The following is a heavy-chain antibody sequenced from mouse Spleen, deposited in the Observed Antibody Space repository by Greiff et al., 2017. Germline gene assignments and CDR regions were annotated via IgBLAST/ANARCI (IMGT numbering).Heavy chain of an antibody. CDR3: ARSYLYYAMDY. Sequence: VQLKQSGPGLVKPSQSLSLTCSVTGYSITSGYYWNWIRQFPGNKLEWMGYISYDGSNNYNPSLKNRISITRDTSKNQFFLKLNSVTTEDTATYYCARSYLYYAMDYWGQGTSVTVSS. J-gene: IGHJ4*01. V-gene: IGHV3-6*02. CDR2: ISYDGSN. D-gene: IGHD2-12*01. CDR1: GYSITSGYY.